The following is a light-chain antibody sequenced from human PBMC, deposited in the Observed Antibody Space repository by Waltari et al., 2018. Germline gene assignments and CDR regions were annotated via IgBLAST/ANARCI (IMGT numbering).Light chain of an antibody. V-gene: IGLV2-23*01. CDR3: CSFATNSIVF. CDR2: EDN. J-gene: IGLJ2*01. Sequence: QSALTQPASVSGSPGQSITISCSGTGSDVGSYNLVSWYQQHPGKAPKLIIYEDNMRPSGVSDRFSGSKSVVTPSLTSSGLQAEDEAVYFCCSFATNSIVFFGGGTKLTVL. CDR1: GSDVGSYNL.